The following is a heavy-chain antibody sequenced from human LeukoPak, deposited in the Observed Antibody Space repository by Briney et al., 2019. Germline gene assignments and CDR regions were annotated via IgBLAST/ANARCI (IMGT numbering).Heavy chain of an antibody. J-gene: IGHJ3*02. CDR1: GYTFTGYY. V-gene: IGHV1-2*02. CDR2: INPNSGGT. CDR3: AREDCSGGSCDAFDI. D-gene: IGHD2-15*01. Sequence: ASVKVSCKASGYTFTGYYMHWVRQAPGQGLEWMGWINPNSGGTNYAQKFQGRVTMTRDTSISTAYMELSRLRSDDTAVYCCAREDCSGGSCDAFDIWGQGTMVTVSS.